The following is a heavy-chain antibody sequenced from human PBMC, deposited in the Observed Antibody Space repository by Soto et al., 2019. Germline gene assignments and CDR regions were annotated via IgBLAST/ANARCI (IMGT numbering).Heavy chain of an antibody. J-gene: IGHJ4*02. Sequence: EVQLVESGGGLVKPGGSLRLSCAASGFTFSSYSMNWVRQAPGKGLEWVSSISSSSSYIYYADSVKGRFTISRDNAKNSLYLQMNSLRAEDTAVYYCARDQRRWLARGFDYWGQGTLVTVSS. D-gene: IGHD6-19*01. V-gene: IGHV3-21*01. CDR2: ISSSSSYI. CDR1: GFTFSSYS. CDR3: ARDQRRWLARGFDY.